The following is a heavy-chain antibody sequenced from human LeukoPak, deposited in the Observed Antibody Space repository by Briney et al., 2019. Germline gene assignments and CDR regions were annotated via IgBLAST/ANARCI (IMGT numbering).Heavy chain of an antibody. CDR2: IYYSGST. V-gene: IGHV4-59*01. Sequence: PSETLSLTCTVSGGSISNYYWSWIRQPPGKGLEWIGYIYYSGSTNYNPSLKSRVTISVDTSKNQFSLKLSSVTAADTAVYYCARAGMYNWNYFHYWGQGTLVTVSS. CDR3: ARAGMYNWNYFHY. D-gene: IGHD1-20*01. CDR1: GGSISNYY. J-gene: IGHJ4*02.